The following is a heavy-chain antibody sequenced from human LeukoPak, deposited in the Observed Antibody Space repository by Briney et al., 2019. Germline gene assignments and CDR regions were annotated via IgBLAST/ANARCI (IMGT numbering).Heavy chain of an antibody. J-gene: IGHJ3*02. CDR2: TYYRSKWYN. Sequence: SQTLSLTCAISGDSVSSNSAAWNWIRQSPSRGLEWLGRTYYRSKWYNDYAVSVKSRITINPDTSKNQFSLQLNSVTPEDTAVYYCARDRGVVRLGEFVGAFDIWGQGTMVTVSS. V-gene: IGHV6-1*01. CDR3: ARDRGVVRLGEFVGAFDI. D-gene: IGHD3-16*01. CDR1: GDSVSSNSAA.